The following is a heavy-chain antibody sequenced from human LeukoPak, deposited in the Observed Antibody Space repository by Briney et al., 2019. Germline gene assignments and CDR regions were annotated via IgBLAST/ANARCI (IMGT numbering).Heavy chain of an antibody. CDR1: GFAFSSYN. Sequence: GGSLRLSCAASGFAFSSYNMNWVRQAPGKGLEWVSIISSSSNYIYYADSVKGRFTISRDNAKKSLYLQMNSLRAEDTAVYYGARSIVVKGASYDAFDMWGQGTMVTVSP. D-gene: IGHD2-21*01. J-gene: IGHJ3*02. V-gene: IGHV3-21*01. CDR3: ARSIVVKGASYDAFDM. CDR2: ISSSSNYI.